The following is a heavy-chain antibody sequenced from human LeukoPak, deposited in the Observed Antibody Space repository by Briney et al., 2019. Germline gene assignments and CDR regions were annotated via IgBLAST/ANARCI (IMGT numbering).Heavy chain of an antibody. D-gene: IGHD1-14*01. V-gene: IGHV3-7*01. Sequence: GGSLRLSCAASGFTFSSYWMSWVRQAPGKGLEWVAHTKHDGSEKYYVDSVKGRFTISRDNAQNSLYLQMSSLRVEDTALYYCARLITSEAGRGMDVWGQGTTVTVSS. CDR2: TKHDGSEK. J-gene: IGHJ6*02. CDR3: ARLITSEAGRGMDV. CDR1: GFTFSSYW.